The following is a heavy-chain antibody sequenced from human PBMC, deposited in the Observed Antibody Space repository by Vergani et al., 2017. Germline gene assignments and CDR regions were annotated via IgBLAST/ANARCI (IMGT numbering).Heavy chain of an antibody. J-gene: IGHJ2*01. Sequence: EVQLVESGGGLVQPGRSLRLSCAASGFTFDDYAMHWVRQAPWKGLEWVSGISWNSGSIGYADSVKGRFTISRDNAKNSLYLQMNSLRAEDTALYYCAKDHYDFWSGYPNLSPFDLWGRGTLVTVSS. CDR2: ISWNSGSI. CDR1: GFTFDDYA. CDR3: AKDHYDFWSGYPNLSPFDL. V-gene: IGHV3-9*01. D-gene: IGHD3-3*01.